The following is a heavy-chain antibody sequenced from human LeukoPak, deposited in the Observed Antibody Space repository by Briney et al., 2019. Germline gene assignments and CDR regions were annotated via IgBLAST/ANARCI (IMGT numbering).Heavy chain of an antibody. CDR2: IYYSGST. Sequence: PSQTLSLTCTVSGGSISSGGYYWSWIRQHPGKGLEGIGYIYYSGSTYYNPSLKSRVTISVDTSKNQFSLKLSSVTAADTAVYYCASSPQQLVTYYFDYWGQGTLVTVSS. CDR1: GGSISSGGYY. CDR3: ASSPQQLVTYYFDY. V-gene: IGHV4-31*03. D-gene: IGHD6-13*01. J-gene: IGHJ4*02.